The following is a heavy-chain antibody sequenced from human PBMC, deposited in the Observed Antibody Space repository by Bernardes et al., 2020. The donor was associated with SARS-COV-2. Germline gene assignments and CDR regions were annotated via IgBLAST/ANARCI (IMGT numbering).Heavy chain of an antibody. V-gene: IGHV3-7*01. CDR1: GFTFSTYW. CDR2: IKQDGSEK. D-gene: IGHD3-22*01. CDR3: AREYYYDSSGYYPIRYFDY. J-gene: IGHJ4*02. Sequence: GGSLRLSCAASGFTFSTYWMSWVRQAPGKGLEWVANIKQDGSEKYYVDSVKGRFTISRDNAKNSLYLQMNSLRAEDTAVYYCAREYYYDSSGYYPIRYFDYWGQGTLVTVSS.